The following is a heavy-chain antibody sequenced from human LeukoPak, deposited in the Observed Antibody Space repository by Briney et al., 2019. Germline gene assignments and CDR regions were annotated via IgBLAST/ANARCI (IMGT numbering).Heavy chain of an antibody. V-gene: IGHV4-59*01. CDR1: GGSISSYY. J-gene: IGHJ4*02. D-gene: IGHD3-16*01. CDR2: IYYSGGT. CDR3: ARSYDYVIN. Sequence: SETLSLTCTVSGGSISSYYWSWVRQPPGKGLEWIGYIYYSGGTNYNPSLKSRVTISVDTSKNQFSLKLSSVTAADTAVYYCARSYDYVINWGQGTLVTVSS.